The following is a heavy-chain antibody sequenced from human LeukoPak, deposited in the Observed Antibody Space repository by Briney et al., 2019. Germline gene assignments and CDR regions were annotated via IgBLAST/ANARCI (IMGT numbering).Heavy chain of an antibody. J-gene: IGHJ3*02. CDR1: GGSISSSSYY. CDR3: ARGYGDGPGLSAFDI. Sequence: PSETLSLTCTVSGGSISSSSYYWGWIRQPPGKGLEWIGSIYYSGSTYYNPSLKSRVTISVDTSKNQFSLKLSSVTAADTAVYYCARGYGDGPGLSAFDIWGQGTMVTVSS. D-gene: IGHD4-17*01. CDR2: IYYSGST. V-gene: IGHV4-39*07.